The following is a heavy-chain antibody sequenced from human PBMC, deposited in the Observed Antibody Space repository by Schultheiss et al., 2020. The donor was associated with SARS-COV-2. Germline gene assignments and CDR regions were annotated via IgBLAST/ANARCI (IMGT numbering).Heavy chain of an antibody. CDR3: ARDLVEYDSSGYYLDY. CDR2: IKQDGSEK. CDR1: GFTFSSYW. Sequence: GGSLRLSCAASGFTFSSYWMSWVRQAPGKGLEWVANIKQDGSEKYYADSVKGRFTISRDNSKNTLYLQMNSLRAEDTAVYYCARDLVEYDSSGYYLDYWGQGTLVTVSS. D-gene: IGHD3-22*01. J-gene: IGHJ4*02. V-gene: IGHV3-7*01.